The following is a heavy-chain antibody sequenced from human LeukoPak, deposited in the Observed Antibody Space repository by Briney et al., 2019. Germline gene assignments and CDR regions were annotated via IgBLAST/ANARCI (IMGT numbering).Heavy chain of an antibody. Sequence: GGSLRLSCAASGFTVSSNYMSWVRQAPGKGLEWVSVIYSGGSTYYADSVKGRFTISRDNAKNSLYLQMNSLRAEDTAVYYCARDRGYCSSTSCFYFDYWGQGTLVTVSS. CDR3: ARDRGYCSSTSCFYFDY. CDR2: IYSGGST. D-gene: IGHD2-2*01. CDR1: GFTVSSNY. V-gene: IGHV3-66*01. J-gene: IGHJ4*02.